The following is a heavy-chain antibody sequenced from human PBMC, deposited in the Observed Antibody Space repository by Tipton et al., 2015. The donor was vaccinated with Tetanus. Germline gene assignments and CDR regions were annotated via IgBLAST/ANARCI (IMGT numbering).Heavy chain of an antibody. Sequence: TLSLTCTVSGGSISSYYWSWIRQPAGKGLEWIGRIYTSESTNYNPSLKSRLTMSVDTSKNQFSLRLNSVTAADTAVYYCARDSPYYDFWSGRIIADYYYYYGMDVWGQGTTVTVSS. J-gene: IGHJ6*02. D-gene: IGHD3-3*01. CDR2: IYTSEST. CDR3: ARDSPYYDFWSGRIIADYYYYYGMDV. V-gene: IGHV4-4*07. CDR1: GGSISSYY.